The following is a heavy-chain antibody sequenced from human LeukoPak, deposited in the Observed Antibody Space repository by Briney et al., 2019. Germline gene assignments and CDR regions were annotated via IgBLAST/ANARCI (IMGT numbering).Heavy chain of an antibody. Sequence: GESLKISCKGSGYSFTSYWIGWVRQMPGKGLEWMGIIYPGDSDTRYSPSFPGQVTISADKSISTAYLQWSSLKASDTAMYYCARRARPRRGYSYGYNWFDPWGQGTLVTVSS. D-gene: IGHD5-18*01. CDR1: GYSFTSYW. V-gene: IGHV5-51*01. J-gene: IGHJ5*02. CDR2: IYPGDSDT. CDR3: ARRARPRRGYSYGYNWFDP.